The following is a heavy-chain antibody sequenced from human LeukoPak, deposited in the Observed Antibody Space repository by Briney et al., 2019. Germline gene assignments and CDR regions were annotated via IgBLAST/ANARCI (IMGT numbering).Heavy chain of an antibody. CDR3: AKAAAGIRFFDY. D-gene: IGHD6-13*01. CDR1: GFTFSSYS. CDR2: ISGSGGST. V-gene: IGHV3-23*01. J-gene: IGHJ4*02. Sequence: PGGSLRLSCAASGFTFSSYSMNWVRQAPGKGLEWVSAISGSGGSTYYADSVKGRFTISRDNSKNTLYLQMNSLRAEDTAVYYCAKAAAGIRFFDYWGQGTLVTVSS.